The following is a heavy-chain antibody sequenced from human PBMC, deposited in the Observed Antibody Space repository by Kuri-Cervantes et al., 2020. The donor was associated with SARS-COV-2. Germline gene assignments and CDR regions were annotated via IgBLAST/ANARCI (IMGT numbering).Heavy chain of an antibody. Sequence: GESLKISCAASGFTFSSYSMNWVRQAPGKGLEWVSYISSSSSTIYYADSVKGRFTISRENAKNSLYLQMNSLRAGDTAVYYCARVGAYSSSWYGGGYYYYMDVWGKGTTVTVSS. V-gene: IGHV3-48*01. CDR3: ARVGAYSSSWYGGGYYYYMDV. J-gene: IGHJ6*03. D-gene: IGHD6-13*01. CDR1: GFTFSSYS. CDR2: ISSSSSTI.